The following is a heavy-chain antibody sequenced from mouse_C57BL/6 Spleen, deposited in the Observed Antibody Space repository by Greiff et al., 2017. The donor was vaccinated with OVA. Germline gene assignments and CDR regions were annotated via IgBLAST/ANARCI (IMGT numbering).Heavy chain of an antibody. CDR2: ISSGSSTI. D-gene: IGHD3-3*01. J-gene: IGHJ2*01. V-gene: IGHV5-17*01. Sequence: EVHLVESGGGLVKPGGSLKLSCAASGFTFSDYGMHWVRQAPEKGLEWVAYISSGSSTIYYADTVKGRFTISRDNAKNTLFLQMTSLRSEDTAMYYCARGTGYYVDYWGQGTTLTVSS. CDR3: ARGTGYYVDY. CDR1: GFTFSDYG.